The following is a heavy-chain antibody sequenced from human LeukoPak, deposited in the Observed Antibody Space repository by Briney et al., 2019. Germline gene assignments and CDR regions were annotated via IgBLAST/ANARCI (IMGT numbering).Heavy chain of an antibody. Sequence: SETLSLTCAVSGGSISSSNWWSWVRQPPGKGLEWIGEIYHSGSTNYNPSLKSRVTISVDTSKNQLSLKLSSVTAADTAVYYCARARGYYDSSGYPPKYYFDYWGQGTLVTVSS. V-gene: IGHV4-4*02. CDR3: ARARGYYDSSGYPPKYYFDY. CDR1: GGSISSSNW. CDR2: IYHSGST. J-gene: IGHJ4*02. D-gene: IGHD3-22*01.